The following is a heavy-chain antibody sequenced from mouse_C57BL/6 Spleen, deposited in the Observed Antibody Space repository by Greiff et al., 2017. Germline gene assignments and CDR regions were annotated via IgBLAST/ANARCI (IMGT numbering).Heavy chain of an antibody. Sequence: EVQRVESGPGLVKPSQSLSLTCSVTGYSITSGYYWNWIRQFPGNKLEWMGYISYDGSNNYNPSLKNRISITRDTSKNQFFLKLNSVTTEDTATYYCARVDYYGSSTGYFDVWGTGTTVTVSS. CDR1: GYSITSGYY. D-gene: IGHD1-1*01. CDR2: ISYDGSN. CDR3: ARVDYYGSSTGYFDV. J-gene: IGHJ1*03. V-gene: IGHV3-6*01.